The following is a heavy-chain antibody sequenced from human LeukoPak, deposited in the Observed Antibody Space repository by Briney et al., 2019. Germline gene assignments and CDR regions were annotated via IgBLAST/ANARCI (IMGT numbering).Heavy chain of an antibody. CDR1: GSTFSKYW. Sequence: GGSLRLSCAASGSTFSKYWMLWVRQAPGKGLESVSRINTDGTVTTYADSVKGRFTVSRNNADNTMFLQMNSVRDEDTAVYYCATKQWLAPPPDSWGQGTPVTVSS. J-gene: IGHJ4*02. CDR3: ATKQWLAPPPDS. D-gene: IGHD6-19*01. V-gene: IGHV3-74*01. CDR2: INTDGTVT.